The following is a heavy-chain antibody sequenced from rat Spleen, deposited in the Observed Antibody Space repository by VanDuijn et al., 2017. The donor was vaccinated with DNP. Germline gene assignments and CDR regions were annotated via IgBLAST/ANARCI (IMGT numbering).Heavy chain of an antibody. V-gene: IGHV3-1*01. CDR1: GYSITSNY. CDR2: KSYSGST. D-gene: IGHD3-1*01. J-gene: IGHJ2*01. CDR3: ARFGPDLDY. Sequence: EVQLQESGPGLVKPSQSLSLTCSVTGYSITSNYWGWIRKFPGNKMDYIGHKSYSGSTNYNPSLKSRYSIRRYTSKNQFFLQLNSVTTEDTATYYCARFGPDLDYWGQGVMVTVSS.